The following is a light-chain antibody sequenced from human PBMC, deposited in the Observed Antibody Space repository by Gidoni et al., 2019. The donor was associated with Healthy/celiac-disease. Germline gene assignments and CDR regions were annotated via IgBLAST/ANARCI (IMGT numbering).Light chain of an antibody. V-gene: IGLV1-47*01. CDR3: AAWDDSLSGHVV. CDR2: RNN. CDR1: SSNIGSNY. J-gene: IGLJ2*01. Sequence: QSVLTQPPSPSGTPGQRFTISCSGSSSNIGSNYVYWYQQLPGTAPKLLIYRNNQRPSGVPDRFSGSKSGTSASLAISGFRSEDEADYYCAAWDDSLSGHVVFGGGTKLTVL.